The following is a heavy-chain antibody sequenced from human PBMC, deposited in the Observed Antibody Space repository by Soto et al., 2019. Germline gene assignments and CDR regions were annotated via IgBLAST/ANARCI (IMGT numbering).Heavy chain of an antibody. CDR1: GGSISSSSYY. D-gene: IGHD3-10*01. Sequence: QLQLQESGPGLVKPSETLSLTCTVSGGSISSSSYYWGWIRQPPGKGLEWIGSIYYSGSTYYNPSLKSRVTISVDTSKNQFSLKLSSVTAADTAVYYCARPMYYYGSGSYAFDIWGQGTMVTVSS. CDR2: IYYSGST. CDR3: ARPMYYYGSGSYAFDI. J-gene: IGHJ3*02. V-gene: IGHV4-39*01.